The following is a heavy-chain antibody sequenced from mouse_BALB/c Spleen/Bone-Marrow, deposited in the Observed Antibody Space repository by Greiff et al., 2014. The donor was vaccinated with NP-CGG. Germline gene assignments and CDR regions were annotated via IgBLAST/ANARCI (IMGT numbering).Heavy chain of an antibody. CDR3: ARDYYGSRYYFDY. D-gene: IGHD1-1*01. CDR1: GYAFSSYW. CDR2: IYPGDGDT. V-gene: IGHV1-80*01. Sequence: QVQLKQSGAELARPGSSVKISCKASGYAFSSYWMNWVKQRPGQGLEWIGQIYPGDGDTNYNGKFKGKATLTADKSSSTAYMQLSSLTSEDSAVYFCARDYYGSRYYFDYWGQGTTLTVSS. J-gene: IGHJ2*01.